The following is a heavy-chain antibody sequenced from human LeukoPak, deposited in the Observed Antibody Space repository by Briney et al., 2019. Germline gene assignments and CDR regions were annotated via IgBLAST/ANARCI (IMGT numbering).Heavy chain of an antibody. CDR2: ISSSGSTI. D-gene: IGHD3-22*01. CDR3: ARDRDAVCYYDSSGYYYTGENWFDP. Sequence: PGGSLRLSCAASGFTFSDYYMSWIRQAPGKGLEWVSYISSSGSTIYYADSVKGRFTISRDNAKNSLYLQMNSLRAEDTAVYYCARDRDAVCYYDSSGYYYTGENWFDPWGQGTLVTVSS. J-gene: IGHJ5*02. V-gene: IGHV3-11*04. CDR1: GFTFSDYY.